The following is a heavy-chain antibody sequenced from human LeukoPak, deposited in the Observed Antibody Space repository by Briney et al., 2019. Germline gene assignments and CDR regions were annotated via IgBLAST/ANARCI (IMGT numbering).Heavy chain of an antibody. Sequence: SETLSLTCAVYGGSFSGYYWSWIRQPPGKGLECIGSIHHSGNAYYNSSLESRVTISVDMSKNQFSLQLRSVTAADTAVYYCTRVRQGSQSDYWGQGTLVTVSS. CDR3: TRVRQGSQSDY. V-gene: IGHV4-34*01. J-gene: IGHJ4*02. CDR2: IHHSGNA. CDR1: GGSFSGYY.